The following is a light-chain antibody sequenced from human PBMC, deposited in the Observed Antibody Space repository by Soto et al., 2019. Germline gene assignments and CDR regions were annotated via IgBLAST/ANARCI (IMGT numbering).Light chain of an antibody. CDR2: DVS. CDR1: STVVGRYNY. Sequence: QSVLTQPASVSGSPGQSITISCTGTSTVVGRYNYVSWYQQHPDKAPKLMVYDVSNRPSWVSNRFSGSKSGITASLTISGLQAEDEADYYCTSYTSDSTYVFGTGTKVTVL. V-gene: IGLV2-14*01. J-gene: IGLJ1*01. CDR3: TSYTSDSTYV.